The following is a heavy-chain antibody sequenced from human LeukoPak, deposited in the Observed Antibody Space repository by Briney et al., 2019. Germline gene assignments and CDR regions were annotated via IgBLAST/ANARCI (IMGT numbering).Heavy chain of an antibody. CDR1: GFTFSSYS. Sequence: GGSLRLSCTASGFTFSSYSMNWVRQAPGKGLEWVSYISSSSSTIYYADSVKGRFTISRDNAKNSLYLQMNSLRAEDTAVYYCARHSGGPAAITHYYYYMDVWGKGTTVTVSS. J-gene: IGHJ6*03. V-gene: IGHV3-48*01. CDR3: ARHSGGPAAITHYYYYMDV. D-gene: IGHD2-2*01. CDR2: ISSSSSTI.